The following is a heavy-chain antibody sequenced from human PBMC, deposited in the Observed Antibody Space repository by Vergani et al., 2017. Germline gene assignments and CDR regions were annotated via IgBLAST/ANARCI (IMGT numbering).Heavy chain of an antibody. D-gene: IGHD4-17*01. CDR3: ARGASGDYVSSFDY. Sequence: VQLVQSGAEVKKPGESLKISCEGSGYTFTDYWVGWVRQAPGKGLEWVAVISYDGSNKYYADSVKGRFTISRDNSKNTLYLQMNSLRAEDTAVYYCARGASGDYVSSFDYWGQGTLVTVSS. CDR2: ISYDGSNK. CDR1: GYTFTDYW. V-gene: IGHV3-30*19. J-gene: IGHJ4*02.